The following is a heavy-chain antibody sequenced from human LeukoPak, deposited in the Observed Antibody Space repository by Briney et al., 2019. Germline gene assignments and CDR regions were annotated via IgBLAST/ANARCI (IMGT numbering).Heavy chain of an antibody. CDR1: GFTFSSYA. V-gene: IGHV3-23*01. J-gene: IGHJ6*04. D-gene: IGHD1-1*01. CDR3: AKVPLERRRDLYYYYGMDV. Sequence: GGSLRLSCAASGFTFSSYAMSWVRQAPGKGLEWVSAVSGSGGSTYYADSVKGRFTISRDNSKNTLYLQMNSLRAEDTAVYYCAKVPLERRRDLYYYYGMDVWGKGTTVSVSS. CDR2: VSGSGGST.